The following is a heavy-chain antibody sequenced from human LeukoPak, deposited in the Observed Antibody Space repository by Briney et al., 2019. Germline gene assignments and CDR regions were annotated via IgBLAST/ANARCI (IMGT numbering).Heavy chain of an antibody. Sequence: SVKVSCKASGGTFSSSAISWVRQAPTQGLEWMAGIIPIYATTYYAQKFEGRVTVTTDESMSTAYMELASLTSEDTAVYFCARAGTIPYYYYYMDVWGKGTTVTVSS. D-gene: IGHD1-1*01. CDR1: GGTFSSSA. V-gene: IGHV1-69*05. J-gene: IGHJ6*03. CDR2: IIPIYATT. CDR3: ARAGTIPYYYYYMDV.